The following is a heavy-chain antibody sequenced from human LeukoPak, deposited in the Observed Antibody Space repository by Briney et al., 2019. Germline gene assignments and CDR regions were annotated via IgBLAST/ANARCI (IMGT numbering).Heavy chain of an antibody. D-gene: IGHD6-13*01. J-gene: IGHJ3*02. CDR2: ISSSGSTI. CDR1: GFTFSDYY. V-gene: IGHV3-11*01. CDR3: ASWAIAAAAYDAFDI. Sequence: GGSLRLSCAASGFTFSDYYMSWIRQAPGKGLEWVSYISSSGSTIYYADFVKGRFTISRDNAKNSLYLQMNSLRAEDTAVYYCASWAIAAAAYDAFDIWGQGTMVTVSS.